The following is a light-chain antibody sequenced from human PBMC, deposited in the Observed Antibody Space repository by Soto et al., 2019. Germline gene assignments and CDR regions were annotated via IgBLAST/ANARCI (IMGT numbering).Light chain of an antibody. J-gene: IGKJ1*01. Sequence: DIQMTQSPSSLSASVEDRVIITCRASQRISNHLNWYQQKPGKAPKLLIFAASSLQSGVPSRFSGSRSGPDFTLTISSLQPEYFATYYCQQSDSSPPTFGQGTKVEIK. V-gene: IGKV1-39*01. CDR1: QRISNH. CDR3: QQSDSSPPT. CDR2: AAS.